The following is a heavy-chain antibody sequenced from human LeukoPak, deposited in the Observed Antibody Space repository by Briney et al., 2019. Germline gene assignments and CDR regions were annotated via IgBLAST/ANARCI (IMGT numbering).Heavy chain of an antibody. Sequence: PGGSLRLSCAASGFTFSSYAMSWVRQAPGKGLEWVSAISGSGGSTYHADSVKGRFTISRDNSKNTLYLQMNSLRAEDTAVYYCAKDLKRWQQLRWFDPWGQGTLVTVSS. CDR1: GFTFSSYA. D-gene: IGHD6-13*01. J-gene: IGHJ5*02. CDR3: AKDLKRWQQLRWFDP. CDR2: ISGSGGST. V-gene: IGHV3-23*01.